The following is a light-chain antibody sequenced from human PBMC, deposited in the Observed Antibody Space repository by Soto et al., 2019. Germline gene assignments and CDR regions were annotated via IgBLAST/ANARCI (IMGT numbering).Light chain of an antibody. CDR1: HVVFSSAKNRNY. Sequence: IVMTQSPDSLAVSLVESSTINCKSDHVVFSSAKNRNYLAWYQQKRGQPPKLLIFWASTRESGVPDRFSGSGSGTDFTLTISSLQAEDVAVYYCQQYYSSPLSFGGGTKVDIK. CDR2: WAS. J-gene: IGKJ4*01. CDR3: QQYYSSPLS. V-gene: IGKV4-1*01.